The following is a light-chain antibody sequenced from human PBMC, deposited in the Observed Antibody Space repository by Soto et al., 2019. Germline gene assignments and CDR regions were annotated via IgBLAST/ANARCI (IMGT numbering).Light chain of an antibody. V-gene: IGKV3-15*01. CDR1: QSVSSN. J-gene: IGKJ2*01. CDR2: GAS. Sequence: EIVMTQSPATLPVSPGERATLSCRASQSVSSNLAWYQQKPGQAPRFLIYGASTRATGIPARFSGSGSGTEFTLTISSLQSEDFAVYYCQQYISYSYTFSQGTKLEI. CDR3: QQYISYSYT.